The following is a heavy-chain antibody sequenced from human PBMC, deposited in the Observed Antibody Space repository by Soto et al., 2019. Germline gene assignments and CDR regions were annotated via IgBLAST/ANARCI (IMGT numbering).Heavy chain of an antibody. CDR3: ATGPWSAKSYYYYYMDV. CDR1: GFTVSSNY. D-gene: IGHD3-3*01. Sequence: EVQLVESGGGLVQPGGSLRLSCAASGFTVSSNYMSWVRQAPGKGLEWVSVIYSGGSTYYADSVKGRFTISRHNSKNTLYLQMNSLRAEDTAVYYCATGPWSAKSYYYYYMDVWGKGTTVTVSS. CDR2: IYSGGST. V-gene: IGHV3-53*04. J-gene: IGHJ6*03.